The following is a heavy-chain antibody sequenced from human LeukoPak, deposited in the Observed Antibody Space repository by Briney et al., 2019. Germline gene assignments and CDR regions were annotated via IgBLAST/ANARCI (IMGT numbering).Heavy chain of an antibody. CDR2: IYYSGST. CDR3: ASPLWRG. J-gene: IGHJ4*02. V-gene: IGHV4-39*01. CDR1: GGSISSSSYY. D-gene: IGHD2-21*01. Sequence: PSETLSLTCTVSGGSISSSSYYWGWIRQPPGKGLEWIGSIYYSGSTYYNPSLKSRVTISVDTSKNQFSLKLSSVTAADTAVYYCASPLWRGWGQGTLVTVSS.